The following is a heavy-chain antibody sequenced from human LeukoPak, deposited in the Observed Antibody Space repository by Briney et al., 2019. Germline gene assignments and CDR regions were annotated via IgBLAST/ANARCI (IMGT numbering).Heavy chain of an antibody. CDR3: AIGSVGAMVTSPFDY. V-gene: IGHV1-24*01. CDR2: FDPEDGET. CDR1: GYTLTELS. J-gene: IGHJ4*02. D-gene: IGHD5-18*01. Sequence: ASVKVSCKVSGYTLTELSMHWVRQAPGKGLEWMGGFDPEDGETIYAQKFQGRVTITEDTSTDTAYMELSSLRSEDTAVYYCAIGSVGAMVTSPFDYWGQGTLVSVSS.